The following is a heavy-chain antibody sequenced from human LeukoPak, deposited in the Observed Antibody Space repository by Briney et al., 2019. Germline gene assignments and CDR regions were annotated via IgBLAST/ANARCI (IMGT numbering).Heavy chain of an antibody. CDR3: AKVDSGIVATGSPCFDY. J-gene: IGHJ4*02. D-gene: IGHD6-13*01. Sequence: PGGSLRLSCAASGFTFSSYWMHWVRQASGKGLVWVSRLNSDGSSTSYADSVKGRFTISRDNAKNTLYLQMNSLRAEDTAVYYCAKVDSGIVATGSPCFDYWGQGTLVTGSS. V-gene: IGHV3-74*01. CDR1: GFTFSSYW. CDR2: LNSDGSST.